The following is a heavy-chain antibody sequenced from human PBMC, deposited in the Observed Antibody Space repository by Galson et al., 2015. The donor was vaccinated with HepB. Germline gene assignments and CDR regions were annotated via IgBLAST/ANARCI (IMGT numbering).Heavy chain of an antibody. CDR3: ARTTVTTTFYYYYGVDV. CDR2: IDPSDSYT. Sequence: QSGAEVKKPGESLRISCKGSGYSFTSYWISWVRQMPGKGLEWMGRIDPSDSYTNYSPSFQGHVTISADKSISTAYLQWSSLKASDTAMYYCARTTVTTTFYYYYGVDVWGQGTTVTVSS. D-gene: IGHD4-11*01. CDR1: GYSFTSYW. V-gene: IGHV5-10-1*01. J-gene: IGHJ6*02.